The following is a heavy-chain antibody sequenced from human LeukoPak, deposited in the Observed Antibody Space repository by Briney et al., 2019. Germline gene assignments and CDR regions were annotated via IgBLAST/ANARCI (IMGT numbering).Heavy chain of an antibody. V-gene: IGHV4-59*13. CDR3: ARGTVTMDY. Sequence: PSETLSHTCTVSGGSISSYYWSWIRQPPGKGLEWIGYIYYSGSTKYNPALKSRVTISIDSSKNQFSLNLSSVTAADTAVYYCARGTVTMDYWGRGTLVTVSS. CDR1: GGSISSYY. J-gene: IGHJ4*02. CDR2: IYYSGST. D-gene: IGHD4-17*01.